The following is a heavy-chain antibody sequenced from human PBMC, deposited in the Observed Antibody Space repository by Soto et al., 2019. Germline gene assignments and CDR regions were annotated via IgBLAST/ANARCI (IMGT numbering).Heavy chain of an antibody. CDR2: ISPYDDKT. Sequence: ASVKVSCKASGYTFIKYGIAWVRQAPGQGLEWMGWISPYDDKTIYAQTFQGRVTLTADRSTRTVYLDLRSLKSNDTAVYYCASGSYYDHLWGKVSLDGLDQWGQ. V-gene: IGHV1-18*01. J-gene: IGHJ6*02. CDR1: GYTFIKYG. D-gene: IGHD3-16*01. CDR3: ASGSYYDHLWGKVSLDGLDQ.